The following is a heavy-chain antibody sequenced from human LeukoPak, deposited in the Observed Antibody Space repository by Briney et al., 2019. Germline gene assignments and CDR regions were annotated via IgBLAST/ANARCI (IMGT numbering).Heavy chain of an antibody. CDR2: IYYSGST. Sequence: SETLSLTCTVSGGSVSSSSYYWGWIRQPPGKGLEWIGYIYYSGSTNYNPSLKSRVTISVDTSKNQFSLKLSSVTAADTAVYYCARARGYSYGRYYFDYWGQGTLVTVSS. CDR1: GGSVSSSSYY. V-gene: IGHV4-61*01. D-gene: IGHD5-18*01. CDR3: ARARGYSYGRYYFDY. J-gene: IGHJ4*02.